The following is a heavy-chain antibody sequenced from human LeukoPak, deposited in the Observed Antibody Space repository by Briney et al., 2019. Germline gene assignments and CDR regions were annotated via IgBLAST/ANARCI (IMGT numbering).Heavy chain of an antibody. V-gene: IGHV3-30*04. CDR1: GFTFSSYE. D-gene: IGHD5-12*01. J-gene: IGHJ4*02. Sequence: GGSLRLSCAASGFTFSSYEMNWVRQAPGKGLEWVAVISYDGSNKYYADSVKGRFTISRDNSKNTLYLQMNSLRAEDTAVYYCAKERYSGYDFDYWGQGTLVTVSS. CDR3: AKERYSGYDFDY. CDR2: ISYDGSNK.